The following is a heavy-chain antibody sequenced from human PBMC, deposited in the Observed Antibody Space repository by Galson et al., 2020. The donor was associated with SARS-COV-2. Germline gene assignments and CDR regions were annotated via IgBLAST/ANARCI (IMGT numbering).Heavy chain of an antibody. CDR2: ISSSSSYI. J-gene: IGHJ4*02. CDR1: GFTFSSYS. CDR3: ARGETYYYDSSGYYPLLDY. D-gene: IGHD3-22*01. V-gene: IGHV3-21*01. Sequence: KIGESLKISCAASGFTFSSYSMNWVRQAPGKGLEWVSSISSSSSYIYYADSVKGRFTISRDNAKNSLYLQMNSLRAEDTAVYYCARGETYYYDSSGYYPLLDYWGQGTLVTVSS.